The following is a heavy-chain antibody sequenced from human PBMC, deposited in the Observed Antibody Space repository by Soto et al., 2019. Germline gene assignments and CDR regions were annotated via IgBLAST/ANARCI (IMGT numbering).Heavy chain of an antibody. D-gene: IGHD3-3*01. CDR2: IIPIFGTA. CDR3: ARSFWSGYPAPGFNWFDP. Sequence: SVKVSCKASGGTFSSYAISWVRQAPGQGLEWMGGIIPIFGTANYAQKFQGRVTITADESTSTAYMELSSLRSEDTAVYYCARSFWSGYPAPGFNWFDPWGQGTLVTVSS. V-gene: IGHV1-69*13. J-gene: IGHJ5*02. CDR1: GGTFSSYA.